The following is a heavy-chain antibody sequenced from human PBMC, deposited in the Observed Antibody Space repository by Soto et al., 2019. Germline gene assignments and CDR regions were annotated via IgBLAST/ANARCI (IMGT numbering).Heavy chain of an antibody. CDR3: VRGFGNSWNTGGYNWFAF. V-gene: IGHV1-8*01. Sequence: ASVKVSCKTSGYTFTNFDVNWVRQAAGQGLEWMGWMSPNSENKGYAQKFQGRVSMTRDTSITTAYMELSSLRYEDTAVYYCVRGFGNSWNTGGYNWFAFWGQGTLVTVSS. J-gene: IGHJ5*01. CDR2: MSPNSENK. D-gene: IGHD1-1*01. CDR1: GYTFTNFD.